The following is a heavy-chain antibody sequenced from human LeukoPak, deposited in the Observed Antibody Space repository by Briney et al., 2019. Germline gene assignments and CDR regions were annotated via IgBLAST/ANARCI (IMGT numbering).Heavy chain of an antibody. D-gene: IGHD4-11*01. CDR2: VYYSGST. V-gene: IGHV4-59*01. CDR1: GDSISSYY. Sequence: SETLSLTCSVSGDSISSYYWSWIRQAPGKGLEWIGYVYYSGSTSYNPSLKSRVTISVDTSKNQFSLKLSSVTAADTAVYYCARSTVTTYNFDYWGQGTLVTVSS. CDR3: ARSTVTTYNFDY. J-gene: IGHJ4*02.